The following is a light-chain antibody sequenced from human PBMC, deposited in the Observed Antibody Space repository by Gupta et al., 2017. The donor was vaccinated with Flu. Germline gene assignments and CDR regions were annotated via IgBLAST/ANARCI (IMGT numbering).Light chain of an antibody. Sequence: QSALTQPPSASGSPGPSVTISCTGTSSDVGGYNYVSWYQHHPGKAPKLMIYEVSKRPSGVPDRFSGSKSGNTASLTVSGLQAEDEAEYYCSSYSGSNNSVVVGGGTKLTVL. CDR2: EVS. J-gene: IGLJ2*01. V-gene: IGLV2-8*01. CDR1: SSDVGGYNY. CDR3: SSYSGSNNSVV.